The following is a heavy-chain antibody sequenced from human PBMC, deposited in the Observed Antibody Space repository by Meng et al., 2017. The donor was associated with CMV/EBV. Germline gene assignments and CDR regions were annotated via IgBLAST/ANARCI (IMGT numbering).Heavy chain of an antibody. V-gene: IGHV1-46*01. CDR1: GYTFTSYY. D-gene: IGHD3-22*01. CDR3: ARGGYYDSSGYYSGMDV. Sequence: ASVKVSCKASGYTFTSYYMHWVRQAPGQGREWMGIINPSGGSTSYAQKFQGRVTMTRDTSTSTVYMELSSLRSEDTAVYYCARGGYYDSSGYYSGMDVWGQGTTVTVSS. CDR2: INPSGGST. J-gene: IGHJ6*02.